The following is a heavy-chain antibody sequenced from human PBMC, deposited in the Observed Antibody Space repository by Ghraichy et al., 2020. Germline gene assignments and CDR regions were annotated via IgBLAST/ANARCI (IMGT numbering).Heavy chain of an antibody. D-gene: IGHD3-10*01. CDR3: AGTPYYYGSGRYYYYGMDV. V-gene: IGHV4-39*01. Sequence: SETLSLTCTVSGGSISSSSYYWGWIRQPPGKGLEWIGSIYYSGSTYYNPSLKSRVTISVDTSKNQFSLKLSSVTAAGTAVYYWAGTPYYYGSGRYYYYGMDVWGQGTTGTVSS. CDR1: GGSISSSSYY. CDR2: IYYSGST. J-gene: IGHJ6*02.